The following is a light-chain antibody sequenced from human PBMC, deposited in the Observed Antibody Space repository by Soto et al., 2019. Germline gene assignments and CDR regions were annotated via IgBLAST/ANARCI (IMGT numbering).Light chain of an antibody. Sequence: QSVLTQPPSVSGAPGQRVTISCTGSSSNIGARYDVHWYLQLPGTAPKLLIYANTNRPSGVPDRFSGSKSGTAASLATTGLQAEDEADYYCQSYDTSLSVVFGGGTKLTVL. CDR3: QSYDTSLSVV. CDR2: ANT. CDR1: SSNIGARYD. J-gene: IGLJ2*01. V-gene: IGLV1-40*01.